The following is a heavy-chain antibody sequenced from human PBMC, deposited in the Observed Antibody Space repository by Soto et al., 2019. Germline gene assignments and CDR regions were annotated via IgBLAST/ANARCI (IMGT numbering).Heavy chain of an antibody. CDR2: INAGNGNT. V-gene: IGHV1-3*01. CDR3: ARDRRDTAMVWYY. CDR1: GYTFTSYA. Sequence: ASVKVSCKASGYTFTSYAMHWVRQAPGQRLEWMGWINAGNGNTKYSQKFQGRVTITRDTSASTAYMELSSLRSEDTAVYYCARDRRDTAMVWYYWGQGTLVTVS. J-gene: IGHJ4*02. D-gene: IGHD5-18*01.